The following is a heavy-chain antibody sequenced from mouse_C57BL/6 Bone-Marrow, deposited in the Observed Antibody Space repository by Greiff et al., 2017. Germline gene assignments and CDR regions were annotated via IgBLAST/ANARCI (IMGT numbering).Heavy chain of an antibody. V-gene: IGHV1-82*01. CDR3: ARATTVVAGDYAMDY. D-gene: IGHD1-1*01. CDR1: GYAFSSSW. J-gene: IGHJ4*01. Sequence: VKLVESGPELVKPGASVKISCKASGYAFSSSWMNWVKQRPGKGLEWIGRIYPGDGDTNYNGKFKGKATLTADKSSSTAYMQLSSLTSEDSAVYFCARATTVVAGDYAMDYWGQGTSVTVSS. CDR2: IYPGDGDT.